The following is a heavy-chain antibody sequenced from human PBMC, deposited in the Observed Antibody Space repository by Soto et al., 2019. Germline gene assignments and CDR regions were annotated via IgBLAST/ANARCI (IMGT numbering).Heavy chain of an antibody. D-gene: IGHD2-21*01. Sequence: SETLSLTCTVSGVSIHNSHSFWGWIRQPPGKGLEFIGTVYYSGGAHYNSSLKSRVTISVDTANNQVSLRMRSLTAADTAVYYCGRVVEGATRHTDLDSWGQGTLVTV. CDR2: VYYSGGA. CDR3: GRVVEGATRHTDLDS. J-gene: IGHJ5*01. V-gene: IGHV4-39*01. CDR1: GVSIHNSHSF.